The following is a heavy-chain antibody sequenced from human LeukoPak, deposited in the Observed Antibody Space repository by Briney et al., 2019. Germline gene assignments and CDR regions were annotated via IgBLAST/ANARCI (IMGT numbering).Heavy chain of an antibody. D-gene: IGHD3-10*01. Sequence: GGSLRLSCAASGFTFSSYGMSWVRQAPGKGLEWVSAIGGRDGSTYYTDSVKGRFTISRDNSKNTLYVQMNSLRAEDTAVYYCAKGHYYGSGSLDYWGQGTLVTVSS. CDR3: AKGHYYGSGSLDY. V-gene: IGHV3-23*01. CDR2: IGGRDGST. CDR1: GFTFSSYG. J-gene: IGHJ4*02.